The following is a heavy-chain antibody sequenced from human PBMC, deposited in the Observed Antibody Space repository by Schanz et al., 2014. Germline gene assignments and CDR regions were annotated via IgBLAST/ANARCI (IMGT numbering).Heavy chain of an antibody. CDR3: AKSLESCPGGRCSRGYFDY. Sequence: MQLVESGGGLVKPGGSLRLSCAASGFTFTNYAMSWVRQAPGKGLEWVSLISDSGDTAYYADSVKGRFTISRDNFKGALYLQMSSLRAEDTAVYYCAKSLESCPGGRCSRGYFDYWGQGTLVTVSS. V-gene: IGHV3-23*04. D-gene: IGHD2-8*02. J-gene: IGHJ4*02. CDR2: ISDSGDTA. CDR1: GFTFTNYA.